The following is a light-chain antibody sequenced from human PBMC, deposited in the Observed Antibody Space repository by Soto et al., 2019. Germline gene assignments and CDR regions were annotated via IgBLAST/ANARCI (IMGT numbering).Light chain of an antibody. V-gene: IGKV1D-12*01. CDR3: QQTNIFPYT. J-gene: IGKJ2*01. CDR2: AAS. CDR1: QGISSW. Sequence: DIQMTQSPSSVSASVGDRVTFTCRASQGISSWLAWYQQKPGKAPKLLIYAASTLQGAVPSRFSGRGSVTDFSLTISSLQPEDFATYYCQQTNIFPYTFGQGTKLEIK.